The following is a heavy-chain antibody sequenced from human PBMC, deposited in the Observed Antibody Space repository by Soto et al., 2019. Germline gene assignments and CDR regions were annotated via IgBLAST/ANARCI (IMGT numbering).Heavy chain of an antibody. J-gene: IGHJ5*02. CDR2: TYFRSKWYN. CDR1: AVSSNYYY. D-gene: IGHD5-12*01. V-gene: IGHV6-1*01. Sequence: PSETLSLTCTVSAVSSNYYYWNWIRQSPSRGLEWLGRTYFRSKWYNDYAVSVKSRIIINPDTSNNQFSLQLNSVTPEDTAVYFCAKGDNLGPKTGYAFDPWGQGIMVTVSS. CDR3: AKGDNLGPKTGYAFDP.